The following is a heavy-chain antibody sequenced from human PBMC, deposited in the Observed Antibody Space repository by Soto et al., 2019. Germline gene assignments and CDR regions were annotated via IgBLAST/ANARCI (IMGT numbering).Heavy chain of an antibody. CDR1: GFTFSSYA. CDR3: AKDTYLDYSDSSGYYPWYYYGLDV. V-gene: IGHV3-23*01. D-gene: IGHD3-22*01. J-gene: IGHJ6*02. CDR2: ISGSGAST. Sequence: EVQLLESGGGLVQPGGSLRLSCAASGFTFSSYAMSWVRQAPGKGLEWVSAISGSGASTYYADSVKGRFAISRDNSKNTLDLQMNSLRAEDTAVYYCAKDTYLDYSDSSGYYPWYYYGLDVWGQGTTVTVSS.